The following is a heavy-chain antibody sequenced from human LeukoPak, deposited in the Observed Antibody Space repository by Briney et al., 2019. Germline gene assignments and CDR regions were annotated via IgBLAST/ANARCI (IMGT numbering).Heavy chain of an antibody. Sequence: PGGSLRLSCAASGFSFNNFAISWVRQAPARGPEWVSSIRGGGETFYAESVKGRFTLSRDNSKNTLYLQMNSLRAEDTAVYYCAKAPSGYLPLYYFDYWGQGTLVTVSS. D-gene: IGHD5-12*01. CDR2: IRGGGET. CDR1: GFSFNNFA. V-gene: IGHV3-23*01. J-gene: IGHJ4*02. CDR3: AKAPSGYLPLYYFDY.